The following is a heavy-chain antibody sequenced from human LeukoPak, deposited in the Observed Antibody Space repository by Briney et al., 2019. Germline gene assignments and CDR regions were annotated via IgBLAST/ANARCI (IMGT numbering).Heavy chain of an antibody. V-gene: IGHV4-34*01. Sequence: SETLSLTCAVYGGSFSGYYWSWIRQPPGKGLEWIGEINHSGSTNYNPSLKSRVTISVDTSKNQFPLKLSSATAADTAVYYCARSGNLYYYDSSGSRSRYFDYWGQGTLVTVSS. CDR1: GGSFSGYY. CDR3: ARSGNLYYYDSSGSRSRYFDY. CDR2: INHSGST. J-gene: IGHJ4*02. D-gene: IGHD3-22*01.